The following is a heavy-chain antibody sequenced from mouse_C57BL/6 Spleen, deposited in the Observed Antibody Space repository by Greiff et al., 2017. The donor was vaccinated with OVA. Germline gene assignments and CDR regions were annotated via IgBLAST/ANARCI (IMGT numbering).Heavy chain of an antibody. CDR2: INPSTGGT. J-gene: IGHJ3*01. CDR3: ASHYYGSSYRFAY. D-gene: IGHD1-1*01. Sequence: VQLQQSGPELVKPGASVKISCKASGYSFTGYYMNWVKQSPEKSLEWIGEINPSTGGTTYNQKFKAKATLTVDKSSSTAYMQLKSLTSEDSAVYYCASHYYGSSYRFAYWGQGTLVTVSA. V-gene: IGHV1-42*01. CDR1: GYSFTGYY.